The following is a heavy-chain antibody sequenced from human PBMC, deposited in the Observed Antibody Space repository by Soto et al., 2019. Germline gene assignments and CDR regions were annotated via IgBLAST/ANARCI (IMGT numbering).Heavy chain of an antibody. Sequence: GASVKVSCKASGGTFSSYAISWVRQAPGQGLEWMGGIIPIFGTANYAQKFQGRVTITADESTSTAYMELSSLRSEDTAVYYCARGVMTTVTPLASPFDYWGQGTLVTVSS. CDR3: ARGVMTTVTPLASPFDY. V-gene: IGHV1-69*01. J-gene: IGHJ4*02. CDR2: IIPIFGTA. CDR1: GGTFSSYA. D-gene: IGHD4-17*01.